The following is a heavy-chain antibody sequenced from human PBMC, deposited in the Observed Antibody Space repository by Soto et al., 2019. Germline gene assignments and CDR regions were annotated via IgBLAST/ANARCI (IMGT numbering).Heavy chain of an antibody. V-gene: IGHV4-34*01. D-gene: IGHD1-1*01. CDR2: ITNSGST. CDR1: GGSFSDSY. Sequence: SETLSLTCAVFGGSFSDSYWSWIRQSPEKGLEWIGEITNSGSTYYNPSLKSRVTISGDTSKNQFSLEVRSVTAADTAVYLCHRGRKATATRWLDSWGQGTLVTVSS. J-gene: IGHJ5*01. CDR3: HRGRKATATRWLDS.